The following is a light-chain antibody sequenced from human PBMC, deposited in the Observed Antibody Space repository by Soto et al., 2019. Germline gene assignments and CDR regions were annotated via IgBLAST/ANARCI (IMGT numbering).Light chain of an antibody. CDR1: SSDVGGYDY. V-gene: IGLV2-14*01. Sequence: QSALTQPASVSGSPGQSITISCTGTSSDVGGYDYVSWYQQPPGKAPKLMIYDVSNRPSGVSNRFSGSKSGNTASLTISGLQAEDEADYYCGSYISSSTPYVVFGGGTKLTVL. CDR3: GSYISSSTPYVV. J-gene: IGLJ2*01. CDR2: DVS.